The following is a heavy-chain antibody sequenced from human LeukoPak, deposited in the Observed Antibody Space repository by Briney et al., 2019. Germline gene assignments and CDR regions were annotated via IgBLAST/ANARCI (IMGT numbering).Heavy chain of an antibody. CDR2: IKQDGSEK. J-gene: IGHJ4*02. Sequence: GGSLGLSCAASGFTFSSYWMSWVRQAPGKGLEWVANIKQDGSEKYYVDSVKGRFTISRDNAKNSLYLQMNSLRAEDTAVYYCAIVVATISFAYWGQGTLVTVSS. D-gene: IGHD5-12*01. CDR1: GFTFSSYW. CDR3: AIVVATISFAY. V-gene: IGHV3-7*01.